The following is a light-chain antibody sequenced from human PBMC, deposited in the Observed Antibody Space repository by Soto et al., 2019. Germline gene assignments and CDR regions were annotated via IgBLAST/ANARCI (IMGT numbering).Light chain of an antibody. CDR2: GAS. J-gene: IGKJ4*02. Sequence: ETVLTQSPGTLSLSPGEGATLSCRASQTIKNNYLAWYQQRRGLAPRLLVYGASGRATGIPDRFSGSGSGTDFTLTITRLEPEHFAVYYCQQYGTSPLTFGGGTKVDIK. V-gene: IGKV3-20*01. CDR1: QTIKNNY. CDR3: QQYGTSPLT.